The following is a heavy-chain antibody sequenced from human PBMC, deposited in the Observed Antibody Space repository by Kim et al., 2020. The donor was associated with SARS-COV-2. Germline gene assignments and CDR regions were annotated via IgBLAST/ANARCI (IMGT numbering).Heavy chain of an antibody. J-gene: IGHJ6*02. CDR2: INTANDNT. CDR3: ARDRRRRTLVRGVPAASGGMDV. CDR1: GYTFTNYV. D-gene: IGHD3-10*01. Sequence: ASVKVSCKTSGYTFTNYVIHWVRQAPGQSLEWMGWINTANDNTKYSEKFQGRVTMTRDTSASTSYLEVSGLTSEDTAVYYCARDRRRRTLVRGVPAASGGMDVWGQGTTVIVSS. V-gene: IGHV1-3*04.